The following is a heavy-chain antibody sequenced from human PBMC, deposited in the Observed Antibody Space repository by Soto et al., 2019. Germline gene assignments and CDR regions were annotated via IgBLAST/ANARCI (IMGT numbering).Heavy chain of an antibody. CDR2: IIPILGIA. Sequence: QVQLVQSGAEVKKPGSSVKVSCKASGGTFSSYTISWVRQAPGQGLEWMGRIIPILGIANYAQKLQGRVTITADKATSTAYMELSSLRAEETALYHCAREVGATKWGPGTLVTVSS. CDR3: AREVGATK. CDR1: GGTFSSYT. D-gene: IGHD1-26*01. J-gene: IGHJ4*02. V-gene: IGHV1-69*08.